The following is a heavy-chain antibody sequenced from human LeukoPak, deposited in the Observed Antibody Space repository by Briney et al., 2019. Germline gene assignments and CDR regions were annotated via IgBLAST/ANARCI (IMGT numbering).Heavy chain of an antibody. D-gene: IGHD3-22*01. V-gene: IGHV4-39*07. J-gene: IGHJ4*02. CDR3: ARERDFYDSSGSPSY. CDR2: IYYSGST. Sequence: PSETLSLTCTVSGGSISSRSYYWGWIRQPPGKGLEWIGTIYYSGSTYYNPSLKSRVTISVDTSKNQLSLKVRSVTAADTAVYYCARERDFYDSSGSPSYWGQGTLVIVSS. CDR1: GGSISSRSYY.